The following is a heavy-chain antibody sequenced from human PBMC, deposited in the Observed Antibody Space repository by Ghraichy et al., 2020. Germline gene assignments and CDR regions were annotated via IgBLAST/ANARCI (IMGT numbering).Heavy chain of an antibody. Sequence: SETLSLTCTISGGAITGTGYYWGWIRQSPGKGLEWIGEMYYSGTPSYNPSLKSRVTMSVDVSKSQFSLNLKSVTAADTAVYYCARLRKYTNSWNLWGQGTLVTVSS. J-gene: IGHJ4*02. V-gene: IGHV4-39*07. CDR1: GGAITGTGYY. D-gene: IGHD2-8*01. CDR3: ARLRKYTNSWNL. CDR2: MYYSGTP.